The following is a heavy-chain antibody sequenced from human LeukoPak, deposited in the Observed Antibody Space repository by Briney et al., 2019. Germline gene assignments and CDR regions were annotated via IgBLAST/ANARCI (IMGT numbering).Heavy chain of an antibody. Sequence: GGSLRLSCAASGFTLNTYWMSWVRQAPGKGLEWVANIKQDGSEKYYVDSVKGRFTISRDNAKNSLYLQMSSLRAEDTAVYYCARSRGPGDYWGQGTLVTVSS. J-gene: IGHJ4*02. V-gene: IGHV3-7*01. CDR2: IKQDGSEK. D-gene: IGHD3-10*01. CDR1: GFTLNTYW. CDR3: ARSRGPGDY.